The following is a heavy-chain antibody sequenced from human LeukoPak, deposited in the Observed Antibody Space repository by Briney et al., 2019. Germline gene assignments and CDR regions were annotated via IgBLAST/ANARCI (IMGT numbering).Heavy chain of an antibody. D-gene: IGHD2/OR15-2a*01. J-gene: IGHJ5*02. CDR1: GYTFTSYG. CDR3: ARDLGFLWFDGPQGNWFDP. CDR2: ISAYNGNT. V-gene: IGHV1-18*01. Sequence: GASVTVSCTASGYTFTSYGISWVRQAPGQGLEWMGWISAYNGNTNYAQKLQGRVTMTTGTSTSTAYMELRSLRSDDTAVYYCARDLGFLWFDGPQGNWFDPWGQGTLVTVSS.